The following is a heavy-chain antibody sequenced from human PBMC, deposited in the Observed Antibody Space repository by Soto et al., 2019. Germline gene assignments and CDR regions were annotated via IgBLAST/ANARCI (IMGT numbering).Heavy chain of an antibody. J-gene: IGHJ4*02. CDR2: ISGSGDST. CDR3: AKAHYGGVTY. CDR1: GFTFSVYA. Sequence: EVRLLESGGGLVQPGGSLRLSCAASGFTFSVYAMSWVRQAPGKGLEWVSGISGSGDSTHYADSVKGRFTVSRDNSKSMLYLQTNSLSAEDTAIYYCAKAHYGGVTYWGQGALVTVSS. V-gene: IGHV3-23*01. D-gene: IGHD3-10*01.